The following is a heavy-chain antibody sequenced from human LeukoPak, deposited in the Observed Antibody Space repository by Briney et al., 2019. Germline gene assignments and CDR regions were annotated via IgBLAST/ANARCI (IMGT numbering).Heavy chain of an antibody. Sequence: ASVKVSCKASGYTFTNFYMHWVRQAPGQGLEWMGIINPSGGTTSYAQRFQGRVTMTRDMSTSTVYMELSSLRSEDTAVYYCASSATLWEYSSGWYRVGAFDIWGQGTMVTVSS. CDR1: GYTFTNFY. CDR2: INPSGGTT. D-gene: IGHD6-19*01. J-gene: IGHJ3*02. CDR3: ASSATLWEYSSGWYRVGAFDI. V-gene: IGHV1-46*01.